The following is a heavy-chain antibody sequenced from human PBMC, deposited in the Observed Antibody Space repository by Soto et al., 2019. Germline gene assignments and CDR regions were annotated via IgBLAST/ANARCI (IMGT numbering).Heavy chain of an antibody. CDR3: ARHVVPKNYVDAFEI. Sequence: QLQLQESGPGLVKPSETLSLTCTVSGGSITNSSYCWGWLRQPPGKGLEWIGSLCYSGSTYYNPSLKSRITISVDTSKNQLSLKLSSVTAADTAVYYCARHVVPKNYVDAFEIWGQGTMLTVSS. CDR2: LCYSGST. CDR1: GGSITNSSYC. J-gene: IGHJ3*02. D-gene: IGHD3-16*01. V-gene: IGHV4-39*01.